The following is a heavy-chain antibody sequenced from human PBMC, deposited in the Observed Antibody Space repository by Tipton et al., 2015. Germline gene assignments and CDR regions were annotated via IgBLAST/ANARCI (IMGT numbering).Heavy chain of an antibody. Sequence: LRLSCNVSGGSISSYYWSWIRQPPGKGLEWFGFIYYSGSTSYNPSLRSRVFISIDTSKNQFSLKLNSVTAADTAVYYCARGGAGYYYDSVGYLSWGQGTLVTVSS. CDR1: GGSISSYY. CDR3: ARGGAGYYYDSVGYLS. V-gene: IGHV4-59*01. J-gene: IGHJ5*02. D-gene: IGHD3-22*01. CDR2: IYYSGST.